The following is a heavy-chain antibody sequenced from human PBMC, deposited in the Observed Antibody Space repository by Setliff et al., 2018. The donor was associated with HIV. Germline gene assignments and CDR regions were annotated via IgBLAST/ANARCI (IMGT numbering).Heavy chain of an antibody. Sequence: ASVKVSCKASGYTFTSHYIHWVRQAPGQGLEWMGWINVNNDATNYAQKFQGRVSMTRDTSISTAYMELRSLTSDDTAVYYCARAPANPLIRKPIRLYFYFDIWGRGTLVTVSS. CDR3: ARAPANPLIRKPIRLYFYFDI. J-gene: IGHJ2*01. D-gene: IGHD2-21*01. V-gene: IGHV1-2*02. CDR2: INVNNDAT. CDR1: GYTFTSHY.